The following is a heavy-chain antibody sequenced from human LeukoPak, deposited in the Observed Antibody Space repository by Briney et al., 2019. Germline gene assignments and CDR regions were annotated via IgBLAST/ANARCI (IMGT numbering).Heavy chain of an antibody. CDR3: ARIKLGRRLGAYYYCYGMDV. CDR2: IYPGDSDT. J-gene: IGHJ6*02. D-gene: IGHD1-1*01. CDR1: GYSFTSYW. Sequence: GESLKISCKGSGYSFTSYWIGWVRQMPGKGLEWMGIIYPGDSDTRYSPSFQGQVTISADKSISTAYLQWSSLKASDTAMYYCARIKLGRRLGAYYYCYGMDVWGQGTTVTVSS. V-gene: IGHV5-51*01.